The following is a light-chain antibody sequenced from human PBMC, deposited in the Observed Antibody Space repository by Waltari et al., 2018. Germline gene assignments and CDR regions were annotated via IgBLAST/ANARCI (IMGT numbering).Light chain of an antibody. V-gene: IGKV1-39*01. J-gene: IGKJ1*01. CDR2: AAS. CDR1: QTISRY. Sequence: DIQMTQSPSSLSASVGDRVTITCRASQTISRYLNWYQQKPGKAPNLLIYAASSLQSGVPSRFSGSGSGRDFTLIITGLQPEDFATYYFQQTYSFTRTFGQGTKVEIK. CDR3: QQTYSFTRT.